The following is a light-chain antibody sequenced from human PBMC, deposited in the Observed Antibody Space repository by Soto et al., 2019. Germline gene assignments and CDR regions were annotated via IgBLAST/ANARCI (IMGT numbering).Light chain of an antibody. Sequence: QSVLTQPPSVXXXXGQKVTISCSGSSSNIGNNYVSWFQQLPGTAPKLLIYDNNKRPSGIPDRFSGSKSGTSATLGITGLQTGDEADYYCGTWDSSLSGGVFGGGTKLTVL. CDR1: SSNIGNNY. V-gene: IGLV1-51*01. J-gene: IGLJ2*01. CDR2: DNN. CDR3: GTWDSSLSGGV.